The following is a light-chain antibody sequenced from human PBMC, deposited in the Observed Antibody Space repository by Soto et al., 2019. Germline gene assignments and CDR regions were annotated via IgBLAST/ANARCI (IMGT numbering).Light chain of an antibody. Sequence: EIVLTQSPATLSLSPGERATLSCRASQSVSSYLAWYQQKPGQAPRLLMYDASNSATGIPARFGGSGSGTDFTLTSSSLEPEDFAAYYWQERSNWPPITFGPGTKVDIK. V-gene: IGKV3-11*01. J-gene: IGKJ3*01. CDR3: QERSNWPPIT. CDR1: QSVSSY. CDR2: DAS.